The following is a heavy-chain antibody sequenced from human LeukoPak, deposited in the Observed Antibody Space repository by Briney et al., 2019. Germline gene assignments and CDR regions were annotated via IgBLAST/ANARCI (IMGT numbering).Heavy chain of an antibody. CDR1: GFTFSAYP. V-gene: IGHV3-30*14. CDR3: ARVHDTSGYYHYFDS. Sequence: GGSLRLSCEASGFTFSAYPMHWVRQAPDKGLEWVAMISHHGSNEYYADSVKGRFTISRDNSKNTLYLQMNNPRVEATAIYYCARVHDTSGYYHYFDSWGQGTLVTVSS. D-gene: IGHD3-9*01. J-gene: IGHJ4*02. CDR2: ISHHGSNE.